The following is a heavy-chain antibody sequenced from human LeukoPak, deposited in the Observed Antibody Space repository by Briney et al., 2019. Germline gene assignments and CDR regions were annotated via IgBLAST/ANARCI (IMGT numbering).Heavy chain of an antibody. V-gene: IGHV4-59*08. J-gene: IGHJ2*01. CDR2: IYYSGST. CDR1: GGSISDNH. CDR3: ARRAGWYFDL. Sequence: PSETLSLTCGVSGGSISDNHWSWIRQPPGRGLEWIGSIYYSGSTNYNPSLKSQVTISLDTSKNQFSLKLSSVTAADTAVYYCARRAGWYFDLWGRGTLVTVSS.